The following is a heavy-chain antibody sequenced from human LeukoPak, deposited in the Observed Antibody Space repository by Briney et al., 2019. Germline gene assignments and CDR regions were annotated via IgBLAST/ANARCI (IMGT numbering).Heavy chain of an antibody. CDR2: IYHSGST. Sequence: SETLSLTCAVSGGSISSGGYSWSWIRQPPGKGLEWIGYIYHSGSTYYNPSLKSRVTISVDRSKNQFSLKLSSVTAADTAVYYCGREYSSSCWFDPWGQGTLVTVSS. V-gene: IGHV4-30-2*01. CDR1: GGSISSGGYS. CDR3: GREYSSSCWFDP. D-gene: IGHD6-13*01. J-gene: IGHJ5*02.